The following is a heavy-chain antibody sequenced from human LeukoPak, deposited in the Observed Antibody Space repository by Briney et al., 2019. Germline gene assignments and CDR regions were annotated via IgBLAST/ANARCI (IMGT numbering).Heavy chain of an antibody. Sequence: SETLSLTCTVSGGSLTSYYWSWIRQPPGRALVWIGYIYYSGSTNYNPSLKSRLCISVDTSKNQFSLRLRSVTAADTAVYYCARVSAYGDYAGTLDYWGQGTLVTVSS. CDR2: IYYSGST. CDR1: GGSLTSYY. V-gene: IGHV4-59*01. J-gene: IGHJ4*02. D-gene: IGHD4-17*01. CDR3: ARVSAYGDYAGTLDY.